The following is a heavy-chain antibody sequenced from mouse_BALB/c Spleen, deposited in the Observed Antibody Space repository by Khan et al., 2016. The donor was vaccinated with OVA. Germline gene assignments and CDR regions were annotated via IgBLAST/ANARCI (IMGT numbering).Heavy chain of an antibody. J-gene: IGHJ3*01. CDR2: IWSAGST. CDR3: ARRGYDYGRGALFAY. Sequence: QVRLQQSGPGLVQPSQSLSITCTVSGFSLPNYSVHWVRQSPGKGLEWLGVIWSAGSTDYNEAFISRLTISKDNYRSQVFFKMNNLQPKDTAIYYCARRGYDYGRGALFAYWGQGTLVTVSA. V-gene: IGHV2-2*02. D-gene: IGHD2-4*01. CDR1: GFSLPNYS.